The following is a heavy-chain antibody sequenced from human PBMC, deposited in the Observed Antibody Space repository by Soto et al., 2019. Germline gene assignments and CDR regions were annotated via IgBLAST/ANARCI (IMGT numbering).Heavy chain of an antibody. J-gene: IGHJ4*02. V-gene: IGHV3-30*18. CDR2: VSYDGANA. Sequence: QGQLVESGGGVVQPGRSLRLSCAASGFTFSSYGMHWVRQAPGKGLEWVAVVSYDGANADYLDSVRGRFTISRDNSKNTEFLQMNSLRPEDTAAYYCAKPKSGVGPCQLQSFFDYWGQGTLVTVSS. CDR1: GFTFSSYG. CDR3: AKPKSGVGPCQLQSFFDY. D-gene: IGHD1-26*01.